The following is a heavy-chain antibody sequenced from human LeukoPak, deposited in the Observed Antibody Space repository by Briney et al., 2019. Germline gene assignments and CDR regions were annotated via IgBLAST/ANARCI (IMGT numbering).Heavy chain of an antibody. J-gene: IGHJ4*02. CDR1: GGSFSGYY. V-gene: IGHV4-34*01. CDR2: INHSGST. D-gene: IGHD3-22*01. CDR3: ARGLTYYYDSSGLYDDY. Sequence: SETLSLTCAVYGGSFSGYYWSWIRQPPGKGLEWIGEINHSGSTNYNPSLKSRVTISVDTSKNQFSLKLSSVTAADTAVYYCARGLTYYYDSSGLYDDYWGQGTLVTVSS.